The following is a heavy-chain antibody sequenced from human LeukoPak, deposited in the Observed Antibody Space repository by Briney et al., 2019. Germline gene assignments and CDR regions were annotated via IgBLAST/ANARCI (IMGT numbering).Heavy chain of an antibody. Sequence: ASVKVSCKASGGTFSSYAISWVRQAPGQGLEWMGGIIPIFGTANYAQKFQGRVTITADKSTSTAYMELSSLRSEDTAVYYCASGPPYYDSSGYYSGYFDYWGQGTLDTVSS. CDR2: IIPIFGTA. V-gene: IGHV1-69*06. J-gene: IGHJ4*02. D-gene: IGHD3-22*01. CDR3: ASGPPYYDSSGYYSGYFDY. CDR1: GGTFSSYA.